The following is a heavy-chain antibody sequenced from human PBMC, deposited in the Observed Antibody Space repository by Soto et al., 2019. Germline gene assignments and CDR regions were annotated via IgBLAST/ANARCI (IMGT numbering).Heavy chain of an antibody. CDR2: ISYDVRNK. V-gene: IGHV3-30*03. CDR3: ALVGGALSHFGPPWALHY. J-gene: IGHJ4*02. Sequence: SLRLSCAASGFTFSSYGMHWVRQAPGKGLEWVAGISYDVRNKYYADSVKGRFTIYRDNSKNTLYLKMNSLRAEDTAVYYCALVGGALSHFGPPWALHYGGQGTMV. CDR1: GFTFSSYG. D-gene: IGHD2-15*01.